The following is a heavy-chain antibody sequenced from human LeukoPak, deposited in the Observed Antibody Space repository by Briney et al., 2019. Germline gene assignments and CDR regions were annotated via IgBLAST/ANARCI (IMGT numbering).Heavy chain of an antibody. CDR2: IKSKTDGGTT. D-gene: IGHD2-15*01. V-gene: IGHV3-15*01. Sequence: GSLRLSCSASGFTFSGYAMHWVRQAPGKGLEWVGRIKSKTDGGTTDYAAPVKGRFTISRDDSKNTLYLQMNSLKTEDTAVYYCTIGYCSGGSCYGYYFDYWGQGTLVTVSS. CDR1: GFTFSGYA. CDR3: TIGYCSGGSCYGYYFDY. J-gene: IGHJ4*02.